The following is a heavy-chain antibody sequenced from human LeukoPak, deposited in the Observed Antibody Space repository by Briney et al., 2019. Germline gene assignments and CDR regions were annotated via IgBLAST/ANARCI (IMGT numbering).Heavy chain of an antibody. Sequence: SETLSLTCSVSGGPVSSGSYYWSWIGQPPGKGLEWIGYIYYSGSTNYNPSLKNRVTISVDTSKNQFSLKLSSVTAADTAVYYCARDYGSGNYRYLNWFDPWGQGILVTVSS. CDR2: IYYSGST. CDR1: GGPVSSGSYY. D-gene: IGHD3-10*01. V-gene: IGHV4-61*01. CDR3: ARDYGSGNYRYLNWFDP. J-gene: IGHJ5*02.